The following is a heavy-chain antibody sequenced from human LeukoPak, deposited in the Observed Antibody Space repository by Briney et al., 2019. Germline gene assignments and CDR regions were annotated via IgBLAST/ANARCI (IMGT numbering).Heavy chain of an antibody. CDR2: ISSSATYI. J-gene: IGHJ4*02. CDR3: APADLTGYYGGDY. D-gene: IGHD3-9*01. CDR1: AFTFSNYN. Sequence: GGSLRLSCAASAFTFSNYNMIWVRQAPGKGLEWVSSISSSATYIYYADSVKGRFSISRDDAKHSLFLQMNSLRAEDTAVYYCAPADLTGYYGGDYWGQGTLVTVSS. V-gene: IGHV3-21*01.